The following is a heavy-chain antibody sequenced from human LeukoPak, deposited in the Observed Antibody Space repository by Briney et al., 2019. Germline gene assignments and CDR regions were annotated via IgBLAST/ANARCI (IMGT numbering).Heavy chain of an antibody. CDR2: IYYSGST. CDR3: ARDYDSSGYYYEDAFDI. D-gene: IGHD3-22*01. V-gene: IGHV4-39*07. Sequence: SETLSLTCTVSGGSISSSSYYWGWIRQPPGKGLEWIGSIYYSGSTYYNPSLKSRVTISVDTSKNQFSLKLSSVTAADTAVYYCARDYDSSGYYYEDAFDIWGQGTMVTVSS. CDR1: GGSISSSSYY. J-gene: IGHJ3*02.